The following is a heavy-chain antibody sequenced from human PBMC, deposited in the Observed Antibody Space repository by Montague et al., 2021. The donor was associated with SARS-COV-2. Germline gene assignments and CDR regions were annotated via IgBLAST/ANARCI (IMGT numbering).Heavy chain of an antibody. CDR2: IYNGGTT. CDR3: ATRTRYPQNDFGF. Sequence: SDTLSLTRTVSGDSIRNRDYSWGWVRQPPGKGLEWIGNIYNGGTTFYNPSLKSRVTIFVDTSKNQFSLKLSSVTAADTAVYYCATRTRYPQNDFGFWGQGTLVTGSS. J-gene: IGHJ4*02. CDR1: GDSIRNRDYS. D-gene: IGHD2-15*01. V-gene: IGHV4-39*01.